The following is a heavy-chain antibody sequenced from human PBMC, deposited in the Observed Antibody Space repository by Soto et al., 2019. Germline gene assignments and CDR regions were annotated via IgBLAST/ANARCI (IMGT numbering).Heavy chain of an antibody. CDR3: ARGRGGLVRFDY. Sequence: QVQLQQWGAGLLKPSETLSLTCAVYGGSFSGYYWSWIRQPPGKGLEWIGEINHSGSTNYNPSLKSRATISVDTSKNQFSLKLSSVTAADTAVYYCARGRGGLVRFDYWGQGTLVTVSS. CDR2: INHSGST. CDR1: GGSFSGYY. J-gene: IGHJ4*02. D-gene: IGHD3-9*01. V-gene: IGHV4-34*01.